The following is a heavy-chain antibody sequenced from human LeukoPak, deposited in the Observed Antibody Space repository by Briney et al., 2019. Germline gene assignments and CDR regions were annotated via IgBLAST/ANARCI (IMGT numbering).Heavy chain of an antibody. Sequence: GGSLRLSCAASGFTFSSYWMHWVRHAPGKGLVWVSRIISDGSNTTYADSVKGRFTISRDNAKNTLYLQMSSLRAEDTAVYYCVRNSYDSSGYYDYWGQGTLVTVSS. V-gene: IGHV3-74*01. J-gene: IGHJ4*02. CDR2: IISDGSNT. CDR3: VRNSYDSSGYYDY. CDR1: GFTFSSYW. D-gene: IGHD3-22*01.